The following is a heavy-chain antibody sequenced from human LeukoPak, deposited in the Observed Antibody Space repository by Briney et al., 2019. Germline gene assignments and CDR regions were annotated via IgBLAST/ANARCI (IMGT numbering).Heavy chain of an antibody. CDR1: GGTFSSYA. CDR2: IIPIFGTA. V-gene: IGHV1-69*13. CDR3: ARAIVGATVSVGILDAFDI. J-gene: IGHJ3*02. D-gene: IGHD1-26*01. Sequence: ASVKVSCKASGGTFSSYAISWVRQAPGQGLEWMGGIIPIFGTANYAQKFQGRVTITADESTSTAYMELSSLRSEDTAVYYCARAIVGATVSVGILDAFDIWGQGTMVTVSS.